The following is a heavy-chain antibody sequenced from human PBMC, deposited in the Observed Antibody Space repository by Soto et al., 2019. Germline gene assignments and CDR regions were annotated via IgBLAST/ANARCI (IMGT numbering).Heavy chain of an antibody. CDR3: ARGNIVVVPAANALNYYYYGMDV. J-gene: IGHJ6*02. CDR1: GGSFSGYY. Sequence: QVQLQQWGAGLLKPSETLSLTCAVYGGSFSGYYWSWIRQPPGKGLEWIGEINHSGSTNYNPSLKRRVTITVDTSKNQFSLKLSSVTAADTAVYYCARGNIVVVPAANALNYYYYGMDVWGQGTTVTVSS. CDR2: INHSGST. D-gene: IGHD2-2*01. V-gene: IGHV4-34*01.